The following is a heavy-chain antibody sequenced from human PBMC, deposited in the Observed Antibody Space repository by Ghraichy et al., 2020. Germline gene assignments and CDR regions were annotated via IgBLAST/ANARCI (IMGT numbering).Heavy chain of an antibody. V-gene: IGHV3-23*01. D-gene: IGHD3-10*01. CDR2: ISGSGGST. CDR1: GFTFSSYA. J-gene: IGHJ4*02. CDR3: VPQGLFPDMVRGVMAPRRDY. Sequence: LSLTCAASGFTFSSYAMSWVRQAPGKGLEWVSAISGSGGSTYYADSVKGRFTISRDNSKNTLYLQMNSLRAEDTAVYYCVPQGLFPDMVRGVMAPRRDYWGQGTLVTVSS.